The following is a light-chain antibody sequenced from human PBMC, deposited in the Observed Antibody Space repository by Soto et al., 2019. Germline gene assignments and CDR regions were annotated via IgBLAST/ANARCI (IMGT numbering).Light chain of an antibody. Sequence: EIVLTQSPGTLSLSPGERATLSCRASQNVSSSYLAWYQQKPGQAPRQLIYGASSRATGIPDRFSGSGSGTDFTITNTRMEPEDFAVYYCQSDRTSFGGGTRVEIK. CDR3: QSDRTS. V-gene: IGKV3-20*01. J-gene: IGKJ4*01. CDR2: GAS. CDR1: QNVSSSY.